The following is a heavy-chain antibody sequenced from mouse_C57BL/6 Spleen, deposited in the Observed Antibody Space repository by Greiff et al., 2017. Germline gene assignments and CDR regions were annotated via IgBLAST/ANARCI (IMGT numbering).Heavy chain of an antibody. D-gene: IGHD2-3*01. J-gene: IGHJ4*01. CDR1: GFSFNTYA. V-gene: IGHV10-1*01. Sequence: GGGLVQPKGSLKLSCAASGFSFNTYAMNWVRQAPGKGLEWVARIRSKSNNYATYYADSVKDRFTISRDDSESMLYLQMNNLKTEDTAMYYCVSDDGYSYYAMDYWGQGTSVTVSS. CDR2: IRSKSNNYAT. CDR3: VSDDGYSYYAMDY.